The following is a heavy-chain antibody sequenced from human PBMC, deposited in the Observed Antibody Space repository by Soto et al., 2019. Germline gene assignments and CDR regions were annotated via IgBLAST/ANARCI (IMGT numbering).Heavy chain of an antibody. V-gene: IGHV3-66*01. Sequence: GGSLRLSCAASGFTVSSNYMSWVRQAPGKGLEWVSVIYSGGSTYYADSVKGRFTISRDNSKNTLYLQMNSLRAEDTAVYYCARVSSSSSRDFYYYYYYMDVWGKGTTVTVSS. D-gene: IGHD6-6*01. CDR3: ARVSSSSSRDFYYYYYYMDV. CDR2: IYSGGST. J-gene: IGHJ6*03. CDR1: GFTVSSNY.